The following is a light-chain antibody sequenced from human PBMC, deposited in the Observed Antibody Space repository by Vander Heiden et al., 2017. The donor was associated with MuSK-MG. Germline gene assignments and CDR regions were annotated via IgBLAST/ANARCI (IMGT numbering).Light chain of an antibody. Sequence: DIQMTQSPSSLSASLGDSVTITCRASQSIVNYLNWFQQRPGRAPALLISAASTLESGVPSRFSGFRSGTDFTLTISSLQPEDSATYYCQQTYSFPHTFGQGTKLTIK. CDR1: QSIVNY. CDR3: QQTYSFPHT. J-gene: IGKJ2*01. V-gene: IGKV1-39*01. CDR2: AAS.